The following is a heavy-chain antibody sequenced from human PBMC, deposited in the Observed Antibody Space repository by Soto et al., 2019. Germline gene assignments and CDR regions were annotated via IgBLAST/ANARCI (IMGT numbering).Heavy chain of an antibody. V-gene: IGHV3-7*05. CDR3: ETGRSGWYDGMDV. CDR1: GFTFSSYW. J-gene: IGHJ6*02. D-gene: IGHD6-19*01. Sequence: EVQLVESGGGLVQPGGSLRLSCAASGFTFSSYWMSWVRQAPGKGLEWVANIKQDGSEKYYVDSVKGRFTISRDNAKNSLYLKMNSLRDEDTAVYDCETGRSGWYDGMDVWGQGTTVTVSS. CDR2: IKQDGSEK.